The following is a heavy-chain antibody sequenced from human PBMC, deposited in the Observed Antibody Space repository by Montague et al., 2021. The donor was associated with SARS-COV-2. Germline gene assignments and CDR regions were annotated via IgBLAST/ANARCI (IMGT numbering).Heavy chain of an antibody. CDR1: GYSISSGYY. CDR3: ARERRYCSGGSCYSGWFDP. CDR2: IYHSGST. V-gene: IGHV4-38-2*02. J-gene: IGHJ5*02. D-gene: IGHD2-15*01. Sequence: SETRSLTCTVSGYSISSGYYWGWIRQPPGKGLEWIGSIYHSGSTYYNPSLKSRVTISVDTSKNQFSLELSSVTAADTAVYYCARERRYCSGGSCYSGWFDPWGQGTLVTVSS.